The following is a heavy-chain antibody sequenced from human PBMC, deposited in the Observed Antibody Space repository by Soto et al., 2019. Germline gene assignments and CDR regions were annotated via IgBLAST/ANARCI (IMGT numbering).Heavy chain of an antibody. J-gene: IGHJ4*02. Sequence: EVQLVESGGGLVQIGGSLKLSCATSGLNFSDSAMHWARQASGKGLEWVGRIRSRPHNYATTYAASVEGRFTISRDDSKNTVYLQMNGLKTDDTAMYYCTTERDYWGRGTLVTVSS. CDR1: GLNFSDSA. V-gene: IGHV3-73*02. CDR3: TTERDY. CDR2: IRSRPHNYAT.